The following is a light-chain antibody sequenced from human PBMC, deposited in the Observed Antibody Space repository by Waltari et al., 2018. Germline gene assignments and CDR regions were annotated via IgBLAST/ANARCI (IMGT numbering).Light chain of an antibody. V-gene: IGLV2-14*01. CDR1: SVNVGGYNF. CDR2: EVS. Sequence: SALTQPASVSGSPGQSITTPCPGTSVNVGGYNFFPWYQQHPGKVPKPLIYEVSTRPSGVSNRFSGSKSGNTASLSISGLQAEDEADYYCSSYTTSSTYVFGTGTKVSVL. CDR3: SSYTTSSTYV. J-gene: IGLJ1*01.